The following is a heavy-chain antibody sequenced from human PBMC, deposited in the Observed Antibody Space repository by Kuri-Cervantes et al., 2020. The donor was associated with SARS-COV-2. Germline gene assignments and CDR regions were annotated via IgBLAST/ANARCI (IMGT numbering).Heavy chain of an antibody. CDR1: GGSISSGDYY. CDR3: ARDQRSWLQSRASNWYFDL. CDR2: IYYSGST. J-gene: IGHJ2*01. V-gene: IGHV4-61*08. D-gene: IGHD5-24*01. Sequence: SETLSLTCTVSGGSISSGDYYWSWIRQPPGKGLEWIGYIYYSGSTNYNPSLKRRVTISVDTSKNQFSLKLSSVTAADTAVYYCARDQRSWLQSRASNWYFDLWGRGTLVTVSS.